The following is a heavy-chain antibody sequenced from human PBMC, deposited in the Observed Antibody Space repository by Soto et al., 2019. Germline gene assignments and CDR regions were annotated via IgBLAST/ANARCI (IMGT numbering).Heavy chain of an antibody. Sequence: AGESLKISCKGSGYSFTSYWISWVRQMPGKGLEWMGRIDPSDSYTNYSPSFQGHVTISADESISTAYLQWSSLKASDTAMYYCARLPTSRSNYDFWSGYYANDAFDIWGQGTMVTVSS. CDR3: ARLPTSRSNYDFWSGYYANDAFDI. V-gene: IGHV5-10-1*01. D-gene: IGHD3-3*01. CDR1: GYSFTSYW. J-gene: IGHJ3*02. CDR2: IDPSDSYT.